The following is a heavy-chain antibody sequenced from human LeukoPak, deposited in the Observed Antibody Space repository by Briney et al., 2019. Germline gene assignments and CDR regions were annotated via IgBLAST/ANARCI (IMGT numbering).Heavy chain of an antibody. CDR3: ARQPPGIAAAGNDFDY. V-gene: IGHV4-39*01. CDR1: GGSISSSSYY. D-gene: IGHD6-13*01. Sequence: SQTLSLTCTVSGGSISSSSYYWGWIRQPPGKGLEWIGSIYYSGSTYYNPSLKSRVTISVDTSKNQFSLKLSSVTAADTAVYYCARQPPGIAAAGNDFDYWGQGTLVTVSS. CDR2: IYYSGST. J-gene: IGHJ4*02.